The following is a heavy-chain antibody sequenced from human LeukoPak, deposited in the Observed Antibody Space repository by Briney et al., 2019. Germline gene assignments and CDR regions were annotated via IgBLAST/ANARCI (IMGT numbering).Heavy chain of an antibody. V-gene: IGHV3-30*03. Sequence: GGSLRLSCVASGFTFSSYVMHWVRQAPGRGLEWVAVITYDVISTKHYADSVKGRFTISRDNSKNTLYLQMNSLRAEDTAVYYCACQGRSSWNYFEYWGQGTLVTVSS. CDR2: ITYDVISTK. D-gene: IGHD6-13*01. J-gene: IGHJ4*02. CDR3: ACQGRSSWNYFEY. CDR1: GFTFSSYV.